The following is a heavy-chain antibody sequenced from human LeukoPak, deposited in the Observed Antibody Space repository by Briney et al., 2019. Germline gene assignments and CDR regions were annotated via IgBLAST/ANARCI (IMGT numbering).Heavy chain of an antibody. Sequence: SETLSLTCTVSGGSISSYYWSWIRQPPGKGLEWIGYIYHSGSTKYNPPLKSRVTISVDTSKNQFSLKLSSVTAADTAVYFCARGPYSYDSSGAFDIWGQGTMVTVSS. CDR1: GGSISSYY. D-gene: IGHD3-22*01. V-gene: IGHV4-59*01. CDR2: IYHSGST. CDR3: ARGPYSYDSSGAFDI. J-gene: IGHJ3*02.